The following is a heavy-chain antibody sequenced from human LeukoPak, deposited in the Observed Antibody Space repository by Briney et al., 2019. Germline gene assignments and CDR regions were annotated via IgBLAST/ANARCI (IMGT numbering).Heavy chain of an antibody. V-gene: IGHV1-8*01. CDR1: GYTFTSYD. CDR3: ARGPWEIVEEDY. J-gene: IGHJ4*02. D-gene: IGHD5-12*01. CDR2: MNPNSGNT. Sequence: ASVKVSCKASGYTFTSYDINWVRQATGQGLEWMGWMNPNSGNTGYAQKFRGRVTMTRNTSISTAYMELSSLGSEDTAVYYCARGPWEIVEEDYWGQGTLVTVSS.